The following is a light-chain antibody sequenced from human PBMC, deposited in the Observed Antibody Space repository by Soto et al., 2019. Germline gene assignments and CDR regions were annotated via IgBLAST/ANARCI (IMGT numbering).Light chain of an antibody. V-gene: IGLV1-51*01. Sequence: QSVLTQPPSVSAAPSQKVTISCSGSSSNIGINYVSWYQQLPGTAPKLLIYDNNERPSGIPDRFSGSKSGTSATLGISGLQTGEEADYYCATWDTTMSAVVFGRGTQLTV. J-gene: IGLJ2*01. CDR3: ATWDTTMSAVV. CDR1: SSNIGINY. CDR2: DNN.